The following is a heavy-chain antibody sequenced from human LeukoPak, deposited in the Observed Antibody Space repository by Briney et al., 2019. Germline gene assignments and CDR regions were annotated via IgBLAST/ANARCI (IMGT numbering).Heavy chain of an antibody. J-gene: IGHJ4*02. D-gene: IGHD6-25*01. CDR3: ARRGAGPDD. CDR1: GGSISSSSYY. V-gene: IGHV4-39*01. Sequence: SETLSLTCTVSGGSISSSSYYWGWIRQPPGKGLEWIGSIYYSGSTYYNPSLKSRVTISVDTSKNQFSLKLSSVTAADTAVYYCARRGAGPDDWGQGTLVTVSS. CDR2: IYYSGST.